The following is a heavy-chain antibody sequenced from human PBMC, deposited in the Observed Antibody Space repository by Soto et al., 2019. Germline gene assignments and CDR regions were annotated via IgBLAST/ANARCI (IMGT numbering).Heavy chain of an antibody. J-gene: IGHJ4*02. Sequence: GGSLRLSCAASGFTFSSYSMNWVRQAPGKGLEWVSSISSSSSYIYYADSVKGRFTISRDNAKNSVYLQMNNLRAEDTAVYYCASDLEDGHNYFAYWGQGALVTVSS. CDR1: GFTFSSYS. CDR2: ISSSSSYI. V-gene: IGHV3-21*01. CDR3: ASDLEDGHNYFAY.